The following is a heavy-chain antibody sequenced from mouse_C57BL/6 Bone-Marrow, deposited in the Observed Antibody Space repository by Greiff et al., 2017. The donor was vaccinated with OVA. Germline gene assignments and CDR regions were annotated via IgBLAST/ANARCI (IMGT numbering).Heavy chain of an antibody. D-gene: IGHD2-4*01. J-gene: IGHJ3*01. Sequence: VQLKESGPGMVKPSQSLSLTCTVTGYSITSGYDWHWIRHFPGNELEWMGYISYSGSTNYNPSLKSRISITHDTSKNHFFLKLNSVTTEDTATYYCARGGGIYYDYDGFAYWGQGTLVTVSA. CDR3: ARGGGIYYDYDGFAY. CDR2: ISYSGST. CDR1: GYSITSGYD. V-gene: IGHV3-1*01.